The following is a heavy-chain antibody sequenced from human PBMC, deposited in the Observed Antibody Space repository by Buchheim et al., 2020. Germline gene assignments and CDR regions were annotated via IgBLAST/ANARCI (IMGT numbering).Heavy chain of an antibody. V-gene: IGHV3-30*18. D-gene: IGHD3-22*01. CDR3: AKEGDSSGHCGVFDI. J-gene: IGHJ3*02. Sequence: QVQLVESGGGVVQPGGSLTLSCAASQFRFSSYPLHWVRQAPDKGLEWVAGIPYDGKGTYYLDSVKGRFTISRDNSKNTLFLQLNSLRVEDTAVYYCAKEGDSSGHCGVFDIWGQGT. CDR1: QFRFSSYP. CDR2: IPYDGKGT.